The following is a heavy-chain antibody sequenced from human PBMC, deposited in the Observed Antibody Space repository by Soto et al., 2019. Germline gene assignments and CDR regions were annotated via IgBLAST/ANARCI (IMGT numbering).Heavy chain of an antibody. CDR1: GYTFTSYG. Sequence: ASVKVSCKASGYTFTSYGISWVRQAPGQGLEWMGWISAYNGNTKYAQKFQGRVTITTDTSASTAYMELSSLRSEDTAVYYCARAPHIVVVPSGHRGVVYSGQGTLVTVSS. V-gene: IGHV1-18*01. CDR3: ARAPHIVVVPSGHRGVVY. D-gene: IGHD2-2*01. J-gene: IGHJ4*02. CDR2: ISAYNGNT.